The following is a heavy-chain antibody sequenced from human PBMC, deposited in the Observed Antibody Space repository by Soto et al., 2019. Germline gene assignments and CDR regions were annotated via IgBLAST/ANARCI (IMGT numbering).Heavy chain of an antibody. CDR3: ATPVTRLIAFDL. CDR1: GFTVSSPY. V-gene: IGHV3-53*02. D-gene: IGHD4-17*01. Sequence: EVQLVETGGGFVQPGGSLRLSCVASGFTVSSPYMTWVRQTPGKGLEWVSIIYASDSTFYADSVKGRFTISRDNSKNTVYLQLNSLRAEDTAVYYCATPVTRLIAFDLWGQGTMVTVSS. J-gene: IGHJ3*01. CDR2: IYASDST.